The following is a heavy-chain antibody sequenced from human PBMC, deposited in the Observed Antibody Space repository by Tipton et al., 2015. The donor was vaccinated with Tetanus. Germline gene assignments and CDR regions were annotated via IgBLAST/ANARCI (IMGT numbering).Heavy chain of an antibody. J-gene: IGHJ4*02. CDR3: ARAFNCSGGSCYRLDY. D-gene: IGHD2-15*01. Sequence: TLSLTCAVYGGSFSGYYWSWIRQPPGKGLEWIGEINHSGSTNYNPSLKSRVTISVDTSKNQFSLKLSSVTAADTAVYYCARAFNCSGGSCYRLDYWGQGSLVTVSS. CDR2: INHSGST. CDR1: GGSFSGYY. V-gene: IGHV4-34*01.